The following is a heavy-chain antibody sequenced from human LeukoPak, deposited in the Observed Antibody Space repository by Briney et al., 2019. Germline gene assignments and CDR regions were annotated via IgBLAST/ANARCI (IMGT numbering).Heavy chain of an antibody. CDR1: GGSISNSY. J-gene: IGHJ5*01. CDR2: IYPTDIT. D-gene: IGHD6-13*01. Sequence: PSETLSLTCTVSGGSISNSYWSWIREPAGRGLGWIGRIYPTDITTYNPSLKSRVTLSVDTSKNQFSLKVNSVTAADAAVYYCARGPGQLTSECFDSWGQGILVTVSS. CDR3: ARGPGQLTSECFDS. V-gene: IGHV4-4*07.